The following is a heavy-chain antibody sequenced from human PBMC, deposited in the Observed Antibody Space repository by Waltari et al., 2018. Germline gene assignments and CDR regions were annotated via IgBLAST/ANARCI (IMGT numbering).Heavy chain of an antibody. CDR1: GFTFNTKT. D-gene: IGHD4-4*01. CDR3: ARSLPQFDYMGVWFPRFDP. Sequence: QEQLVESGGGVVQPGRSLRLSCAASGFTFNTKTMHCVRRSPGKGLDWVATILSAGNTKFHAKSVRGRFTISRDNSENTLYLQMNSLGLEDTALYFCARSLPQFDYMGVWFPRFDPWGQGTLVTVSS. CDR2: ILSAGNTK. J-gene: IGHJ5*02. V-gene: IGHV3-30-3*01.